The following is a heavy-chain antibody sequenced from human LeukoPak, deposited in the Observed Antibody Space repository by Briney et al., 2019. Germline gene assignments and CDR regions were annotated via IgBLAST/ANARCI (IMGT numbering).Heavy chain of an antibody. CDR1: GFTFSSYS. J-gene: IGHJ4*02. CDR2: ITGISTYM. D-gene: IGHD3-10*01. V-gene: IGHV3-21*01. CDR3: ARDPVKSGGAFVDY. Sequence: GGSLRLSCTASGFTFSSYSMNWVRQAPGKGLEWVSSITGISTYMYYTDSVKGRFTISRDNAKSSLYLQMNSLRAEDTAVYYCARDPVKSGGAFVDYWGQGTLVTVSS.